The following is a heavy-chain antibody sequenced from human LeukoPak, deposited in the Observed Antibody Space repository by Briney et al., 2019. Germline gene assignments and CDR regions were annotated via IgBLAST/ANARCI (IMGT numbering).Heavy chain of an antibody. CDR1: GFTFNVYA. D-gene: IGHD5-24*01. CDR3: AKGLDGYNYGAAGS. CDR2: LRHDGSNE. V-gene: IGHV3-30*02. J-gene: IGHJ5*02. Sequence: PGGSLRLSCATSGFTFNVYAMHWVREAPGKGLEWVAFLRHDGSNEYYAASVEGRFTISRDNSKNTLNLQMNRLTTEDTAFYFCAKGLDGYNYGAAGSWGQGTLVTVSS.